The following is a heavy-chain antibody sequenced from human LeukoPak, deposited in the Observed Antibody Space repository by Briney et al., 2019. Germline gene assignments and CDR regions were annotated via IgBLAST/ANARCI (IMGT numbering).Heavy chain of an antibody. V-gene: IGHV3-23*01. CDR3: AKDIWRVPAAEAFDP. CDR2: ISESGGTT. J-gene: IGHJ5*02. D-gene: IGHD2-2*01. CDR1: GFTFSSYA. Sequence: GGSLRLSCAASGFTFSSYAMNWVRQAPGKGLEWVSSISESGGTTDYGDSVKGRFTISRDNSKNTLYLQMNSLRAEDTAVYYCAKDIWRVPAAEAFDPWGQGTLVTVSS.